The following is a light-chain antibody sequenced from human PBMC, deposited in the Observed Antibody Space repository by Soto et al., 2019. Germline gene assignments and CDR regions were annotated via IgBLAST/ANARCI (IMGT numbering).Light chain of an antibody. CDR2: KAS. V-gene: IGKV1-5*03. J-gene: IGKJ5*01. CDR3: QQYNSFPIT. CDR1: QSISSW. Sequence: DIQMTQSPSTLSASVGDRVTITCRASQSISSWLAWYQQKPGKAPMLLIYKASSLESGVPSRFSGSGSGTEFTLTISSLQPDDFATYYCQQYNSFPITFGQGTRLEIK.